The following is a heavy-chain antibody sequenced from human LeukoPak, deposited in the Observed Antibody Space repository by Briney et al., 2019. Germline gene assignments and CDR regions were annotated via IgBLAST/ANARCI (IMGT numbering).Heavy chain of an antibody. CDR3: ARRSGSHFDY. CDR2: IDPSDSYT. CDR1: GYSFTSYW. V-gene: IGHV5-10-1*04. J-gene: IGHJ4*02. Sequence: PGESLKISCKGSGYSFTSYWISWVRQMPGEGLEWMGSIDPSDSYTNFSPSFQGQVTISADKSISTAYLQWSSLKASDTAMYYCARRSGSHFDYWGQGTLVTVSS. D-gene: IGHD3-22*01.